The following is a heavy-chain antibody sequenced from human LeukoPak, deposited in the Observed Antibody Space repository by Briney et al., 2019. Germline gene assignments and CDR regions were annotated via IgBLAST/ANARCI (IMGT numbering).Heavy chain of an antibody. D-gene: IGHD3-10*01. J-gene: IGHJ4*02. CDR3: ARRRGTMVRGVIILPHYFDY. Sequence: SETLSLTCAVYGGSFSGYYWSWIRQPPGKGLEWIGSIYYSGSTYYNPSLKSRVTISVDTSKNQFSLKLSSVTAADTAVYYCARRRGTMVRGVIILPHYFDYWGQGTLVTVSS. CDR2: IYYSGST. CDR1: GGSFSGYY. V-gene: IGHV4-34*01.